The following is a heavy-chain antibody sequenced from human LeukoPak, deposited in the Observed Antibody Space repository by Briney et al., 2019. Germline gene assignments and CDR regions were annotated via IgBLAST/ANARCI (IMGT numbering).Heavy chain of an antibody. D-gene: IGHD6-6*01. V-gene: IGHV3-33*01. CDR3: AREGDSSSSGCDY. J-gene: IGHJ4*02. CDR2: IWYDGSNK. CDR1: GFTFSSYG. Sequence: GGSLRLSCAASGFTFSSYGMHWVRQAPGKGLEWVAVIWYDGSNKYYADSVKGRFTISRDNSKNTLYLQVNSLRAEDTAVYYCAREGDSSSSGCDYWGQGTLVTVSS.